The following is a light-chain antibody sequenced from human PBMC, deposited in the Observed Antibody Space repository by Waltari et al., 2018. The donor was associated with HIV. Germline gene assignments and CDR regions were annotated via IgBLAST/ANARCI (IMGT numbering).Light chain of an antibody. V-gene: IGLV2-14*01. Sequence: QSALTHPPSVSGPPGQSITIPCPGTTSDVGGYNFVSWYQQYAGKAPKLMIYDVSNRPSGVSNRFSGSKSGNTASLTISGLQAEDEADYYCSSYTSSSTLVFGGGTKLTVL. CDR2: DVS. CDR1: TSDVGGYNF. CDR3: SSYTSSSTLV. J-gene: IGLJ2*01.